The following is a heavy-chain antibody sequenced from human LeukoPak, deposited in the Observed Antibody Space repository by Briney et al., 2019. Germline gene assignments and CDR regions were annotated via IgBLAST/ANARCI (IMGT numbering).Heavy chain of an antibody. V-gene: IGHV1-46*01. Sequence: ASVKVSCKASGYTFSDFYVHWVRQAPGQGLEWIGIIKVSSGRTDYAQKFQGRVTMTRNMSTSTVYMELTNLRSEDTAMYYCAREPPESYHFDYWGQGTLVTVSS. CDR3: AREPPESYHFDY. CDR1: GYTFSDFY. CDR2: IKVSSGRT. J-gene: IGHJ4*02. D-gene: IGHD2-2*01.